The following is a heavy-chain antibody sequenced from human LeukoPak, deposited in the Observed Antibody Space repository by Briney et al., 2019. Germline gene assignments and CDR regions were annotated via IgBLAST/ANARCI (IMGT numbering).Heavy chain of an antibody. CDR1: GFTFSSYA. V-gene: IGHV3-23*01. CDR3: AKSQGPGTMIVVVPSDY. J-gene: IGHJ4*02. CDR2: ISGSGGST. D-gene: IGHD3-22*01. Sequence: PGGSLRLSCAASGFTFSSYAMSWVRQAPGKGLEWVSAISGSGGSTYYADSVKGRFTISRDNSKNTLYLQMNSLRAEDTAVYYCAKSQGPGTMIVVVPSDYWGQGTLVTVSS.